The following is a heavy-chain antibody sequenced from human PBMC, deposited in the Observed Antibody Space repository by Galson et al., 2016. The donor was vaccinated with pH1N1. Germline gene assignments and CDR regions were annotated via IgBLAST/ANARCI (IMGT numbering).Heavy chain of an antibody. Sequence: SLRLSCAASGFTFSGSWMSWVRQAPGKGLEWVANIKQDATEMNYVDSVKGRFTISRDNAKRSLYLQMKRLRVEDTAVYYCATAVITRSRYFDWLLSYFDYWGQGTLVTVSS. CDR3: ATAVITRSRYFDWLLSYFDY. D-gene: IGHD3-9*01. V-gene: IGHV3-7*03. CDR1: GFTFSGSW. CDR2: IKQDATEM. J-gene: IGHJ4*02.